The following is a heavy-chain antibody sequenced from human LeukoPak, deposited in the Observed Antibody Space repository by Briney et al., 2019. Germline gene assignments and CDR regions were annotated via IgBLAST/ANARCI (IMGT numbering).Heavy chain of an antibody. CDR1: GGSFSGYY. V-gene: IGHV4-59*08. J-gene: IGHJ3*02. D-gene: IGHD5-12*01. CDR3: AHSGYDFAFDI. CDR2: IYYSGST. Sequence: PSETLSLTCAVYGGSFSGYYGSWIRQPPGKGLEWIGYIYYSGSTNYNPSLKSRVTISVDTSKNQFSLKLSSVTAADTAVYYCAHSGYDFAFDIWGQGTMVTVSS.